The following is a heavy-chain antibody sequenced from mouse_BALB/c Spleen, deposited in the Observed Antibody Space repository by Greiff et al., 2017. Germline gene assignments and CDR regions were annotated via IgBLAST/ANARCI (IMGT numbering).Heavy chain of an antibody. CDR1: GFTFSSYY. D-gene: IGHD2-1*01. CDR2: INSNGGST. V-gene: IGHV5-6-2*01. CDR3: AREGGNCFYAMDY. Sequence: EVMLVESGGGLVKLGGSLKLSCAASGFTFSSYYMSWVRQTPEKRLELVAAINSNGGSTYYPDTVKGRFTISRDNAKNTLYLQMSSLKSEDTALYNSAREGGNCFYAMDYGGQGTSVTVSS. J-gene: IGHJ4*01.